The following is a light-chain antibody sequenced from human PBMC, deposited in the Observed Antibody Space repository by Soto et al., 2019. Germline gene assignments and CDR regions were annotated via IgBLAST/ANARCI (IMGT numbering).Light chain of an antibody. Sequence: QLVLTQPPSASATPGQRVTISCFGSNSNIGSYTVNWYRQHPGTAPKVVIYEGHKRPSGVPDRFSGSTSVNTASLTISGLQTDDEADYYCCLYVGATTYVFGTGTKVTVL. V-gene: IGLV1-44*01. CDR1: NSNIGSYT. J-gene: IGLJ1*01. CDR3: CLYVGATTYV. CDR2: EGH.